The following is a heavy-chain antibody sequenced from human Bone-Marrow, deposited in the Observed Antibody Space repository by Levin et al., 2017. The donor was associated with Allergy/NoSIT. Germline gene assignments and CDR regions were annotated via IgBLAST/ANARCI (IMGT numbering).Heavy chain of an antibody. D-gene: IGHD5-12*01. CDR3: ARGELGSGYLFDY. J-gene: IGHJ4*02. CDR1: GYTFTSLD. Sequence: AASVKVSCKTSGYTFTSLDINWVRQATGQGLEWMGWMYPNSDNAGYAQKFQGRVTMTRNTSISTAYMELSSLRSEDTAIYYCARGELGSGYLFDYWGQGTLVTVSS. CDR2: MYPNSDNA. V-gene: IGHV1-8*01.